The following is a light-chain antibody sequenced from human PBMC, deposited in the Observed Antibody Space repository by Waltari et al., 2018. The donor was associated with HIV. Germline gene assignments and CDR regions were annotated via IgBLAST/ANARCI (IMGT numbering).Light chain of an antibody. V-gene: IGLV2-14*01. J-gene: IGLJ2*01. CDR2: EVS. CDR3: SSYTSSSTFVV. Sequence: QSALTQPASVSGSPGQSLTISCTGTSSDVGGYNYVSWYQHHPGKAPKLMLYEVSNRPSGVSNRFSGSKSGNTASLTISGLQAEDEADYYCSSYTSSSTFVVFGGGTKLTVL. CDR1: SSDVGGYNY.